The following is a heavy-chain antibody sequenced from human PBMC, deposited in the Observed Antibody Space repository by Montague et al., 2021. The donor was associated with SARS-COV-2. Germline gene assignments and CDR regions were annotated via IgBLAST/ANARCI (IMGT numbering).Heavy chain of an antibody. CDR2: TYYRSMWKS. Sequence: CAISGDSVSSNRATWNWIRQSPSRGLEWLGRTYYRSMWKSDYARSVKSRIAINPDTSKNQFSLQLSSVTPEDTALYYCVRGIEAAGSYDYWGQGTLVTASS. V-gene: IGHV6-1*01. D-gene: IGHD6-13*01. J-gene: IGHJ4*02. CDR1: GDSVSSNRAT. CDR3: VRGIEAAGSYDY.